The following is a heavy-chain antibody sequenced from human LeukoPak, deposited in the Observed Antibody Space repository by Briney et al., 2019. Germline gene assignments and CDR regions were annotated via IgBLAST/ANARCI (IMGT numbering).Heavy chain of an antibody. CDR2: ISSSSSTI. CDR1: GFTFANYA. Sequence: GSLRLSGAASGFTFANYALNWFRHTPGKGLEWVSYISSSSSTIYYADSVKGRFTISRDNAKNSLYLQMNSLRAEDTAVYYCARDQITYFDYWGQGTLVTVSS. CDR3: ARDQITYFDY. J-gene: IGHJ4*02. D-gene: IGHD3-16*01. V-gene: IGHV3-48*04.